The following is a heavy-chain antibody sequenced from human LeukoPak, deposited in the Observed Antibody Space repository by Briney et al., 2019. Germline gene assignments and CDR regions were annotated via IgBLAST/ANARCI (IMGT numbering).Heavy chain of an antibody. CDR1: GFNLCSQS. CDR2: MDSSSTYI. D-gene: IGHD2-2*01. Sequence: GGSLRLSCIASGFNLCSQSMEWVLQAPGKGLEWVSSMDSSSTYIYYADSVKGRFTMSRDNARNSLYLQMDSLRAEDTAVYYCAANEGYCSSFYYHAYMSIWGKGTTVTVSS. CDR3: AANEGYCSSFYYHAYMSI. V-gene: IGHV3-21*01. J-gene: IGHJ6*03.